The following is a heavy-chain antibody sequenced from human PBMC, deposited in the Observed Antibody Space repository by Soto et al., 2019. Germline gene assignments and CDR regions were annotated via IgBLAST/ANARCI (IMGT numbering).Heavy chain of an antibody. CDR1: GGSISSSSYY. CDR3: ASPKIAFYNRFDP. D-gene: IGHD3-3*02. CDR2: IYYSGST. J-gene: IGHJ5*02. V-gene: IGHV4-39*01. Sequence: QLQLQESGPGLVKPSETLSLTCTVSGGSISSSSYYWGWIRQPPGKGLEWIGSIYYSGSTYYNPALKSRLTIHVDTSTNPFSLKLSSVPAAETAVYYCASPKIAFYNRFDPWGQGTLVTVSS.